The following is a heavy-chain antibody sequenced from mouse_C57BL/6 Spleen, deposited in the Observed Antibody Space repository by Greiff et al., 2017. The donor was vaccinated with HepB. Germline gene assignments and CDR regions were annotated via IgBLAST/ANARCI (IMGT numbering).Heavy chain of an antibody. J-gene: IGHJ1*03. Sequence: QVQLQQPGAELVRPGTSVKLSCKASGYTFTSYWMHWVKQRPGQGLEWIGVIDPSDSYTNYNQKFKGKATLTVDTSSSTAYMQLSSLTSEDSAVYYCARSYYSNYWYFGVWGTGTTVTVSS. CDR3: ARSYYSNYWYFGV. V-gene: IGHV1-59*01. CDR2: IDPSDSYT. D-gene: IGHD2-5*01. CDR1: GYTFTSYW.